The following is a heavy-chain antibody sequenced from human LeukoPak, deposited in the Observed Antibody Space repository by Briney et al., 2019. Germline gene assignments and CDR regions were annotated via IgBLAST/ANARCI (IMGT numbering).Heavy chain of an antibody. Sequence: SETLSLPCPVSGGSVRSVGYDWSWVRQPPGKGLEWIGCIDYSGSTYYNPSLKSRVTVSADTSKNQFSLKLTSVTAADTAVLDCGRRWYHAYFDYWGQGSLVTVSS. CDR2: IDYSGST. V-gene: IGHV4-61*08. CDR1: GGSVRSVGYD. J-gene: IGHJ4*02. CDR3: GRRWYHAYFDY. D-gene: IGHD2-15*01.